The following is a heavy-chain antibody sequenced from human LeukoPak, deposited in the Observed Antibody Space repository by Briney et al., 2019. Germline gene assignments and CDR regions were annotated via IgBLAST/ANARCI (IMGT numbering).Heavy chain of an antibody. J-gene: IGHJ4*02. CDR1: GLIFNNYD. CDR2: ISRDGKRQ. CDR3: ARDRVIRAADYYFDY. V-gene: IGHV3-30*03. D-gene: IGHD6-13*01. Sequence: GGSLRLSCATSGLIFNNYDPHWVRQAPGKGLEWLATISRDGKRQFYTDSVKGRFTISRDDSRNTLYLQMNSLRPEDTAVYYCARDRVIRAADYYFDYWGQGILVSVSS.